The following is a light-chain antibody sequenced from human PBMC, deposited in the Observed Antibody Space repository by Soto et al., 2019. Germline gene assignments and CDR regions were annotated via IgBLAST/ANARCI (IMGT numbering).Light chain of an antibody. CDR3: GTWDSSLSVVV. Sequence: QSVLTQPPSVSAAPGQKGTISCSGSSSNIGTYYISWYQQLPGTAPKLLIYDNNKRPSGIPDRFSGSKSGTSGTLGITGLQTGDEADFYCGTWDSSLSVVVFGGGTKLTVL. CDR2: DNN. J-gene: IGLJ2*01. CDR1: SSNIGTYY. V-gene: IGLV1-51*01.